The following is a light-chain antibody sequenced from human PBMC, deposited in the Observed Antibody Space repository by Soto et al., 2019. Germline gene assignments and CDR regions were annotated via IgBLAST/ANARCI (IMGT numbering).Light chain of an antibody. CDR1: QSVGTQ. CDR2: GAS. Sequence: EIVMTQSPATLSVSPGERATLSCRASQSVGTQLAWYQLKPGQTPRLLIFGASTRGTGIPARFSGSGSGSEFTLTISSLQSEDFAVNSCQQYSVWPLVTFGGGTKVEIK. V-gene: IGKV3-15*01. J-gene: IGKJ4*01. CDR3: QQYSVWPLVT.